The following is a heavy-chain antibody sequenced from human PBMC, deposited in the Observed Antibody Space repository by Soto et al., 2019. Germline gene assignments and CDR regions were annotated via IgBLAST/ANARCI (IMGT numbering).Heavy chain of an antibody. D-gene: IGHD3-10*01. CDR2: NYYSGGT. V-gene: IGHV4-61*01. CDR1: DGSVSSGSYY. CDR3: AGYRDDPTLAFEI. J-gene: IGHJ3*02. Sequence: QVQLQESGPGLVKPSETLSLTCTVSDGSVSSGSYYWNWIRQPPGKGLEWIGFNYYSGGTNYNPCLQKGVTISVDTSRNQFGLRLSYVTAADTAVYYCAGYRDDPTLAFEIWGQGTMVTVSS.